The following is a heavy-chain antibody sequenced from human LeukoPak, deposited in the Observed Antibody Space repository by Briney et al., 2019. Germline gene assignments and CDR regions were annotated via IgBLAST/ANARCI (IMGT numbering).Heavy chain of an antibody. Sequence: SETLSLTCAVYGWPFSGYYWSWIRQPPGKGLEWIGEINHSGSTNNNPPIKSRVTISVDTSKNQFSLKLSSVTAADRAVYYWARDGFEVPAAIGVRYFDYWGQGTLVTASS. CDR1: GWPFSGYY. CDR3: ARDGFEVPAAIGVRYFDY. V-gene: IGHV4-34*01. CDR2: INHSGST. J-gene: IGHJ4*02. D-gene: IGHD2-2*02.